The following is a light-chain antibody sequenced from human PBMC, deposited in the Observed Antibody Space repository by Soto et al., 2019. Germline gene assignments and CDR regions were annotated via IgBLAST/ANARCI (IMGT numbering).Light chain of an antibody. Sequence: ERVMTQSPAILSVSPGERATLSCRASQSVSTNLAWYQQKPGQAPRLLIYGASTRATGIPARFSGSGSETEFTLTISSLQSEDIAVYYCQQYNNWPRTFGQGTKVEIK. CDR3: QQYNNWPRT. CDR1: QSVSTN. V-gene: IGKV3-15*01. CDR2: GAS. J-gene: IGKJ1*01.